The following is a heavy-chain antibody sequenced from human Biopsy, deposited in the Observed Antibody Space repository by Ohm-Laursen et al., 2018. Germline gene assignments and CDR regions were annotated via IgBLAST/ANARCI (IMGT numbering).Heavy chain of an antibody. V-gene: IGHV4-39*01. Sequence: SDTLSLTCTVSGDSISTSTTYYWAWLRQPPGKGLEWIGSIYNSETTFYNPSLKSRVAISVDTSTNQFSLKVSSVTAADTALYYCARHPTGFWFDPWGQGTLVTVSS. CDR3: ARHPTGFWFDP. CDR2: IYNSETT. J-gene: IGHJ5*02. CDR1: GDSISTSTTYY.